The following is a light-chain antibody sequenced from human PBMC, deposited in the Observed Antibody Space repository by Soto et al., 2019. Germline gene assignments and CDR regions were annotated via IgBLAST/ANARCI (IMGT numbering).Light chain of an antibody. J-gene: IGKJ1*01. V-gene: IGKV1-39*01. CDR3: QQSYTTPRT. CDR2: SAS. Sequence: DIQMTQSPSSLSASVGDRVTITCRASQSISNYLNWYQQKPGKAPKLLIYSASSLQSGVPSGFSGSGSGTDVTLTISSLQLEDFATYYCQQSYTTPRTFGQGTKVEIK. CDR1: QSISNY.